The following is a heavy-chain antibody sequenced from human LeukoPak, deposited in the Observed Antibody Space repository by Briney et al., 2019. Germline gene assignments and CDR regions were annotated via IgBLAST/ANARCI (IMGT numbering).Heavy chain of an antibody. Sequence: SVKVSCKASGGTFSSYAISWVRQAPGQGLEWMGGIIPIFGTANYAQKFQGRVTITADKSTSTAYMGLSSLRSEDTAVYYCARPDDYVWGSYRYWGQGTLVTVSS. CDR2: IIPIFGTA. D-gene: IGHD3-16*02. J-gene: IGHJ4*02. CDR3: ARPDDYVWGSYRY. V-gene: IGHV1-69*06. CDR1: GGTFSSYA.